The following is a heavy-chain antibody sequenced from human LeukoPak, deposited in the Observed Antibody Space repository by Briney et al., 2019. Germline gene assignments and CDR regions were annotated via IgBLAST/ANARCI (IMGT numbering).Heavy chain of an antibody. CDR1: GFTFSSYG. V-gene: IGHV3-30*18. CDR3: AKCIYSKSLRWFDP. D-gene: IGHD2/OR15-2a*01. CDR2: ISYDGSNK. Sequence: GRSLRLSCAASGFTFSSYGMHWVRQAPGKGLEWVAVISYDGSNKYYADSVKGRFTISRDNSKNTLYLQMNSLRAEDTAVYYCAKCIYSKSLRWFDPWGQGTLVTVSS. J-gene: IGHJ5*02.